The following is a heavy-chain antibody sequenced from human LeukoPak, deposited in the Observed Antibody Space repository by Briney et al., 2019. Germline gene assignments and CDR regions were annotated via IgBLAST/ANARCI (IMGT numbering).Heavy chain of an antibody. CDR3: AKDIAAAGFYYYYGMDV. D-gene: IGHD6-13*01. J-gene: IGHJ6*02. V-gene: IGHV3-23*01. CDR2: ISGSGGST. Sequence: GGSLRLSCTASGFTFGGYAMSWVRQAPGKGLEWVSAISGSGGSTYYADSVKGRFTISRDNSKNTLYLQMNSLRAEDTAVYYCAKDIAAAGFYYYYGMDVWGQGTTVTVSS. CDR1: GFTFGGYA.